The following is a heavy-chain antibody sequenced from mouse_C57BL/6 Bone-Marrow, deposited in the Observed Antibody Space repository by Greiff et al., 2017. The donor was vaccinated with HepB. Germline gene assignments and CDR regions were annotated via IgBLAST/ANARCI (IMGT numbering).Heavy chain of an antibody. Sequence: VQLQQPGAELVKPGASVKLSCKASGYTFTSYWMHWVKQRPGQGLEWIGMIHPNRGSTNYNEKFKSKATLTVDKSSSTAYMQLSSLPSEDSAVYYCARTGPYYYGSSYVGFAYWGQGTLVTVSA. CDR1: GYTFTSYW. CDR3: ARTGPYYYGSSYVGFAY. D-gene: IGHD1-1*01. J-gene: IGHJ3*01. V-gene: IGHV1-64*01. CDR2: IHPNRGST.